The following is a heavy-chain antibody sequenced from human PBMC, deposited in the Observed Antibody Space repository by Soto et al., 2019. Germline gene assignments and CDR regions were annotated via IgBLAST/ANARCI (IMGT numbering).Heavy chain of an antibody. V-gene: IGHV3-11*01. CDR2: ISSSGTTI. CDR1: GFTFSDYY. J-gene: IGHJ4*02. CDR3: ARSLCSGISCYSAPFDY. Sequence: GGSLRLSCAASGFTFSDYYMSWIRQAPGKGLEWVSYISSSGTTIDYADSVKGRFTISRDNARNSLYLQMNSLRAEDTAVYYCARSLCSGISCYSAPFDYWGQGTLVTVSS. D-gene: IGHD2-15*01.